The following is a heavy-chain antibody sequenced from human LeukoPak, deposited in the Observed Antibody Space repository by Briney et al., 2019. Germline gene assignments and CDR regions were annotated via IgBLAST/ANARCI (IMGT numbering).Heavy chain of an antibody. V-gene: IGHV3-30-3*01. CDR2: ISYDGSNK. Sequence: GGSLRLSCAASGFTFSSYAMHWVRQAPGKGLEWVAVISYDGSNKYYADSVKGRFTISRDNSKNTLYLQMNSLRAEDTAVYYCARSDAVYRSSTSCHNWFDPWGQGTLVTVSS. J-gene: IGHJ5*02. D-gene: IGHD2-2*01. CDR1: GFTFSSYA. CDR3: ARSDAVYRSSTSCHNWFDP.